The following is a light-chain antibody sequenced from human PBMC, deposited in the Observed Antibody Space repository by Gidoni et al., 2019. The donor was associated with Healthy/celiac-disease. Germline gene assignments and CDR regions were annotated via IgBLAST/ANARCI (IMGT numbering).Light chain of an antibody. CDR2: KAS. V-gene: IGKV1-5*03. CDR1: QSIRSW. J-gene: IGKJ1*01. Sequence: DIQMTKSPSTLSESVGDRVTITCRASQSIRSWLAWYQQKPGKAPKLLIYKASSLESGVPSRFSGSGSGTEFTLTISSLQPDDFATYYCQQYNSYWTFGQGTKVEIK. CDR3: QQYNSYWT.